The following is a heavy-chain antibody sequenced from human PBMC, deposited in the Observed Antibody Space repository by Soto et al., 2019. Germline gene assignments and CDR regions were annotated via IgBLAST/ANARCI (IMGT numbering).Heavy chain of an antibody. CDR3: ARDLLEGYGHARQPDY. CDR1: GFDFSTHA. J-gene: IGHJ4*02. Sequence: PGGSLRLSCAASGFDFSTHALTWVRQAPGKGLEWVSSITSSSTYIYYTRSVEGRFTISRDDAKNSLHLQMNSLRAEDTAVYYCARDLLEGYGHARQPDYWGQGTLVTVSS. D-gene: IGHD5-18*01. V-gene: IGHV3-21*06. CDR2: ITSSSTYI.